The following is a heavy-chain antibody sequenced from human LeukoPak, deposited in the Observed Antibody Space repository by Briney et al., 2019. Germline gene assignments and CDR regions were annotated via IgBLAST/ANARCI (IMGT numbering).Heavy chain of an antibody. Sequence: ASVKVPCKASGGTFSSYAISWVRQAPGQGLEWMGGIIPIFGTANYAQKFQGRVTITADESTSTAYMELSSLRSEDTAVYYCARDPSYSRHGQKDCSSTSCYPKQDYEGDDYWGQGTLVTVSS. V-gene: IGHV1-69*01. D-gene: IGHD2-2*01. CDR1: GGTFSSYA. CDR3: ARDPSYSRHGQKDCSSTSCYPKQDYEGDDY. CDR2: IIPIFGTA. J-gene: IGHJ4*02.